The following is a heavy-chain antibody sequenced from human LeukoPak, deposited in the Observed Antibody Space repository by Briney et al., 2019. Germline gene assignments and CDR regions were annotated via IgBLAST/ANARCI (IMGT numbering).Heavy chain of an antibody. J-gene: IGHJ4*02. Sequence: GGSLRLSCAASGFTFSSYAMSWVRQAPGKGLEWVSAISGSGGSTYYADSVKGRFTISRDNSKNTLYLQMNSLRAEDTAVYYCAKTGLALESLVGELLYFDYWGQGTLVTVSS. CDR1: GFTFSSYA. CDR2: ISGSGGST. CDR3: AKTGLALESLVGELLYFDY. D-gene: IGHD3-10*01. V-gene: IGHV3-23*01.